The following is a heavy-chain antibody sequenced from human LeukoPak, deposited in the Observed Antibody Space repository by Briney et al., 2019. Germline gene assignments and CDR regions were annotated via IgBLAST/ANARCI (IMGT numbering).Heavy chain of an antibody. CDR1: RYTFTDYY. CDR3: ARGGWSLGYCSSSSCLDWFDP. D-gene: IGHD2-2*01. V-gene: IGHV1-2*02. J-gene: IGHJ5*02. Sequence: ASVSVSCKASRYTFTDYYMHWVRQAPGQGREWMGWINPNSGGTNYAQKFQGRVTMTRDTSISTAYMELSRLRSADTAVYYCARGGWSLGYCSSSSCLDWFDPWGQGTLVTVSS. CDR2: INPNSGGT.